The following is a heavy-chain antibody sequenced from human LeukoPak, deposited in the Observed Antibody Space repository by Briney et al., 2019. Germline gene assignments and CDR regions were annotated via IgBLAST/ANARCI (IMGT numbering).Heavy chain of an antibody. V-gene: IGHV3-23*01. D-gene: IGHD3-3*01. CDR1: GFTFSSYA. CDR3: ARARWSGYYINGMDV. CDR2: ISGSGGST. J-gene: IGHJ6*02. Sequence: YPGGSLRLSCAASGFTFSSYAMSWVRQAPGKGLEWVSAISGSGGSTYYADSVKGRFTISRDNSKNTLYLQMNSLRAEDTAVYYCARARWSGYYINGMDVWGQGTTVIVSS.